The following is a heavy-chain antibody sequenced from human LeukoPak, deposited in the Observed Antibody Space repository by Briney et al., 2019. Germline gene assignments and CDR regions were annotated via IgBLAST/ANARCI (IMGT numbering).Heavy chain of an antibody. D-gene: IGHD5-24*01. Sequence: GGSLRLSCAASGFTFSRDSMNWVRQAPGKGLEWVSYISSSSSTIYYTDSVKGRFTVSRDNAKNSLYLQMNSLRAEDTAVYYCARRMATISHSFDYWGQGTLVIVSS. CDR1: GFTFSRDS. CDR2: ISSSSSTI. J-gene: IGHJ4*02. V-gene: IGHV3-48*04. CDR3: ARRMATISHSFDY.